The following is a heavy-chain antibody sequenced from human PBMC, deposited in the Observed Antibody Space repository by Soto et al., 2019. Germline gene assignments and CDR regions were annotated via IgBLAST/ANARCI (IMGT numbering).Heavy chain of an antibody. Sequence: VQLQESGPGLVEPSGTLSLTCGVSGDCINSNDWWSCVRQPLGKGLEWIGEIHPGGNTNYNAALKSRVAISVDKSKRQFSLRLTSVTAADTAVYYCARVRFTVTTRACFDQWGQGTLATVSS. V-gene: IGHV4-4*02. CDR2: IHPGGNT. D-gene: IGHD4-17*01. CDR3: ARVRFTVTTRACFDQ. J-gene: IGHJ4*02. CDR1: GDCINSNDW.